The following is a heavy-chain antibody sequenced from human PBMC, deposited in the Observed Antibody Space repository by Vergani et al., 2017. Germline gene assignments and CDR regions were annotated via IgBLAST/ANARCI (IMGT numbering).Heavy chain of an antibody. V-gene: IGHV3-23*01. D-gene: IGHD4-11*01. CDR2: ISGSGGST. CDR1: GFTFSSYA. J-gene: IGHJ4*02. CDR3: VKEIVTTTWDIDY. Sequence: EVQLLESGGGLVQPGGSLRLSCAASGFTFSSYAMSWVRQAPGKGLEWVLGISGSGGSTYYADSVKGRFTISRDNSKNTLYMQMNSLRVEDTAVYYCVKEIVTTTWDIDYWGQGTLVTVSS.